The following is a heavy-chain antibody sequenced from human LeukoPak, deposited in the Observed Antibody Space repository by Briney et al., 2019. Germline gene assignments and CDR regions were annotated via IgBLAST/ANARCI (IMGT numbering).Heavy chain of an antibody. J-gene: IGHJ4*02. CDR2: IYSGGSA. CDR1: GFTVSSNC. Sequence: PGGSLRLSCAASGFTVSSNCMGWVRQAPGKGLEWVSLIYSGGSAFYADSVKGRFTISRDNSKNTLYLQMNSLRAEDTAVYYCAGPGDYFDYWGQGTLVTVSS. V-gene: IGHV3-66*01. CDR3: AGPGDYFDY.